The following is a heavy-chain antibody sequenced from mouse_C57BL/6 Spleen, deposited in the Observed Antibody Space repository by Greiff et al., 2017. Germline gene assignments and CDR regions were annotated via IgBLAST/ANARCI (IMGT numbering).Heavy chain of an antibody. V-gene: IGHV2-4*01. Sequence: QVQLKESGPGLVQPSQSLSITCTVSGFSLTSYGVHWVRQPPGKGLEWLGVIWSGGSTDYNAAFISRLSISKDNSKSQVFFKMNSLQADDTAIYYCAKLTGTGGYFDVWGTGTTVTVSS. CDR3: AKLTGTGGYFDV. CDR1: GFSLTSYG. CDR2: IWSGGST. J-gene: IGHJ1*03. D-gene: IGHD4-1*01.